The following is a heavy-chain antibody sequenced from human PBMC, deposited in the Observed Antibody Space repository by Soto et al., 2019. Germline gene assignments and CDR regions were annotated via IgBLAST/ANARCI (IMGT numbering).Heavy chain of an antibody. J-gene: IGHJ4*02. CDR2: INHSGST. Sequence: PSETLSLTCAVYGGSFSGYYWSWIRQPPGKGLEWIGEINHSGSTNYNPSLKSRVTISVDTSKNQFSLKLSSVTAADTAVYYCARGGGLFRSYYFGYWGQGTLVTVSS. V-gene: IGHV4-34*01. CDR3: ARGGGLFRSYYFGY. D-gene: IGHD3-16*02. CDR1: GGSFSGYY.